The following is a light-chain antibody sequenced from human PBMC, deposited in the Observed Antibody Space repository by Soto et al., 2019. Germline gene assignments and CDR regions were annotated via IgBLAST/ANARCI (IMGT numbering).Light chain of an antibody. V-gene: IGLV2-23*01. CDR2: EGS. Sequence: QLVLTQPASVSGSPGQSITISCTGTSSDVGSYNLVSWDQQHPGKATKLMIYEGSKRPSGVSNRFSGSKSGNTASLTISGLQAEDEADYYCCSYAGSSTPHVVFGGGTKLTVL. CDR3: CSYAGSSTPHVV. J-gene: IGLJ2*01. CDR1: SSDVGSYNL.